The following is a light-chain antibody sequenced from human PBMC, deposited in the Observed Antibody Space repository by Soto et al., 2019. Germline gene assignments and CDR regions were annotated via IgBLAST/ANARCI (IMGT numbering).Light chain of an antibody. J-gene: IGKJ1*01. CDR1: QSIGSW. CDR2: KAS. CDR3: QQYSTYSRT. Sequence: EIQMTQYTSILSASVRDRVTLNCRASQSIGSWLAWYQHKPGKAPKLLIYKASSLESGVPLRFSGSGSGTEFTLTISSLQRDDFATYYCQQYSTYSRTFGQGTKVDIK. V-gene: IGKV1-5*03.